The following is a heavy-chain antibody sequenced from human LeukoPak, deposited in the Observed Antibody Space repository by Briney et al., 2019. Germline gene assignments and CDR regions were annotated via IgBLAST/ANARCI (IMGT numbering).Heavy chain of an antibody. J-gene: IGHJ6*02. CDR3: ARLKIPYIAVSGIYYYYGMDV. Sequence: ASVKVSCKASGYTFTSYGISWVRQAPGQGLEWMGWISAYNGNTNYAQKLQGRVTMTTDTPTSTAYMELRSLRSDDTAVYYCARLKIPYIAVSGIYYYYGMDVWGQGTTVTVSS. CDR2: ISAYNGNT. CDR1: GYTFTSYG. V-gene: IGHV1-18*01. D-gene: IGHD6-19*01.